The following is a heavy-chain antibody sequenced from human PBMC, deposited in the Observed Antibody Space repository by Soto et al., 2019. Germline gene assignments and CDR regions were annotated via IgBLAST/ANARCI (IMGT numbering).Heavy chain of an antibody. D-gene: IGHD7-27*01. CDR3: ARAPRNWGFDF. CDR1: GYTFTSYD. Sequence: QVQLVQSGAEVKKPGASVKVSCKASGYTFTSYDFNWVRQATGQGPEWLGWMNPVSGDTGYSQKFQGRVTMTSDTSISTAYMERSSLRSEDTAVYSCARAPRNWGFDFWGQGTQVTVSS. V-gene: IGHV1-8*01. CDR2: MNPVSGDT. J-gene: IGHJ4*02.